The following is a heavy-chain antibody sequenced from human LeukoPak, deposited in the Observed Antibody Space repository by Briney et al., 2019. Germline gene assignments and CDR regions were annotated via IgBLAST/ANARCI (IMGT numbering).Heavy chain of an antibody. CDR2: ISGDGGST. J-gene: IGHJ4*02. CDR1: EFSFKNYA. D-gene: IGHD3-3*01. V-gene: IGHV3-23*01. Sequence: PGGSLRLSCGASEFSFKNYAMSWVRQAPGKGLEWVSGISGDGGSTYYKDSVKGRFTISRDNSKSTLYLQLSDVRGDDTAVYYCDNGEWWGPGTQVVVSS. CDR3: DNGEW.